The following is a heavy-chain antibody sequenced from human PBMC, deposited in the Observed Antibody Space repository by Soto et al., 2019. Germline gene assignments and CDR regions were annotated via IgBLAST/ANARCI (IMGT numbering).Heavy chain of an antibody. V-gene: IGHV3-33*01. CDR1: GFTFSSYG. J-gene: IGHJ3*02. D-gene: IGHD3-10*01. CDR2: IWYDGSNK. Sequence: GGSLRLSCAASGFTFSSYGMHWVRQAPGKGLEWVAVIWYDGSNKYYADSVKGRFTISRDNSKNTLYLQMNSLRAEDTAVYYCARFIHWFGELADAFDIWGQGTMVTVSS. CDR3: ARFIHWFGELADAFDI.